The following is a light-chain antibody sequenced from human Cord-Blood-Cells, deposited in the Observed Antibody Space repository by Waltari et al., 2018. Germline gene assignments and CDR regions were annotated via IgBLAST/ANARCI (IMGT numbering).Light chain of an antibody. CDR3: AAWDDSLNGWV. CDR2: YDD. J-gene: IGLJ3*02. Sequence: QSVLTQPPSVSEAPRQRVTISCSGSSSHIGNNAVHWYQQLPGKAPKLLIYYDDLLPSGVSDRFSGSKSGTSASLDISGLQSEDEADYYCAAWDDSLNGWVFGGGTKLTVL. V-gene: IGLV1-36*01. CDR1: SSHIGNNA.